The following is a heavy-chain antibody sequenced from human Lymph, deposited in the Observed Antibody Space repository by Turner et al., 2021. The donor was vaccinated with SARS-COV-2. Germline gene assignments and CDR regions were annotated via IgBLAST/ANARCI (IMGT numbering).Heavy chain of an antibody. CDR3: ARETVNNWVDP. D-gene: IGHD2-21*02. CDR2: IYYRGST. J-gene: IGHJ5*02. CDR1: GGSMNSNY. Sequence: QVQLQESGPRLVKPLETLSLTCTVSGGSMNSNYWSWILQPPGKRLEWIGYIYYRGSTNYNPSLESRVTISVDTSRNQFSLNLTSVTAADTAIYYCARETVNNWVDPWGQGTLVTVSS. V-gene: IGHV4-59*01.